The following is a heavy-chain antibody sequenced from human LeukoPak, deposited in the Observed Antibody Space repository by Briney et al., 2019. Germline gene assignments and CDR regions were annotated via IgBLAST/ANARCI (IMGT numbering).Heavy chain of an antibody. CDR3: ARAGGIESAFD. V-gene: IGHV3-21*01. D-gene: IGHD5-12*01. J-gene: IGHJ4*02. CDR1: GLTFSSYS. Sequence: GGSLRLSCAASGLTFSSYSMSWVRQAPGKGLEWVSSITSRSSHIYYADSVRGRFTISRDNAEKSLYLQMNSLRAEDTAVYYCARAGGIESAFDWGQGTLVTVSS. CDR2: ITSRSSHI.